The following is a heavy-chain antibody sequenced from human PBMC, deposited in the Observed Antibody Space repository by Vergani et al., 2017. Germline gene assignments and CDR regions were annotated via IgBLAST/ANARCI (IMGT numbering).Heavy chain of an antibody. CDR3: ARARDSSGYYWSYYYYGMDV. D-gene: IGHD3-22*01. Sequence: QVQLVQSGAEVKKPGSSVKVSCKASGGTFNIYSVSWLRQAPGQGPEWMGGITPFFPTGHYAQKFQGRVTITADESATTVYMELSSLRSEDTAVYYCARARDSSGYYWSYYYYGMDVWGQGTTVTVSS. J-gene: IGHJ6*02. V-gene: IGHV1-69*12. CDR1: GGTFNIYS. CDR2: ITPFFPTG.